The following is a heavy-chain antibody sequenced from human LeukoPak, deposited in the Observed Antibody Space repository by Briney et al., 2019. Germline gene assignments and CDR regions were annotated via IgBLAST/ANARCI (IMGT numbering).Heavy chain of an antibody. J-gene: IGHJ4*02. D-gene: IGHD2-15*01. V-gene: IGHV3-7*01. Sequence: QTGPSLTLSCAASGFSFSAYWMTWARQAPVTGREWVANINPAGSETYYVDPVKGRFSISRDNAKNLVYLQMNSLRAEDTAVYHSARFGYVAAVDVWGQGIPVTVSS. CDR3: ARFGYVAAVDV. CDR1: GFSFSAYW. CDR2: INPAGSET.